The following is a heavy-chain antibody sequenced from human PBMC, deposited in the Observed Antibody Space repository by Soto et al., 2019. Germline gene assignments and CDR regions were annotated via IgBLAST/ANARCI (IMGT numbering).Heavy chain of an antibody. CDR2: IWYDGSNK. Sequence: QVQLVESGGGVVQPGRSLRLSCAASGFTFSSYGMHWVRQAPGKGLEWVAVIWYDGSNKYYADSVKGRFTISRDNSKNTLYLQMNSLRAEDTAVYYCARDHHSAAAYGMDVWGQGTTVTVSS. D-gene: IGHD6-13*01. J-gene: IGHJ6*02. CDR1: GFTFSSYG. V-gene: IGHV3-33*01. CDR3: ARDHHSAAAYGMDV.